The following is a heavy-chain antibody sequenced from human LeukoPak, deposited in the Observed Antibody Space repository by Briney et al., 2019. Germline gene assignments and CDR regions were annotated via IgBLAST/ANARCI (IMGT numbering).Heavy chain of an antibody. D-gene: IGHD6-13*01. CDR3: ARGGQQLVRY. CDR1: GGSISSGSYY. Sequence: SETLSLTCTVSGGSISSGSYYWSWIRQPAGKGLEWIGRIYTSGSTNYNPSLKSRVTISVDTSKNQFSLKLSSVTAADTAVYYCARGGQQLVRYWGQGTLVTVSS. J-gene: IGHJ4*02. V-gene: IGHV4-61*02. CDR2: IYTSGST.